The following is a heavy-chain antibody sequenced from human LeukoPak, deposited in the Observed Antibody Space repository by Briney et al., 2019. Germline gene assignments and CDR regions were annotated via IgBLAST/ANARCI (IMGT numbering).Heavy chain of an antibody. Sequence: ASVKVSCKVSGYTLTELSMHWVRQAPGKGLEWMGGFDPEDGETIYAQKFQGRVTMTEDTSTDTAYMELSSLRSEDTAVYYCAIMVRGVIIFDYGMDVWGKGTTVTVSS. V-gene: IGHV1-24*01. CDR2: FDPEDGET. CDR3: AIMVRGVIIFDYGMDV. CDR1: GYTLTELS. J-gene: IGHJ6*04. D-gene: IGHD3-10*01.